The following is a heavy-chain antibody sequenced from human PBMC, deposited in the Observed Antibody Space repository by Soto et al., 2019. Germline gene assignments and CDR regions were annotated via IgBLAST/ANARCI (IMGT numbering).Heavy chain of an antibody. D-gene: IGHD2-21*02. CDR2: VNPSGGHT. J-gene: IGHJ4*02. CDR3: ARGGHVVVVTAALDY. CDR1: GDTFTDYY. V-gene: IGHV1-46*01. Sequence: QVQLVQSGAEVKNPGASVKVSCKASGDTFTDYYIHWVRQAPGKGLEWMGTVNPSGGHTTYAQHFLGRVTMTRDTSTSTLYMELTSLTSEDTAVYYCARGGHVVVVTAALDYWGQGTLVTVSS.